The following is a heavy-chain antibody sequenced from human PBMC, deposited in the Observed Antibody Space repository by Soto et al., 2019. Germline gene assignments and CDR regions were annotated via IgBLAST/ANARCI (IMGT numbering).Heavy chain of an antibody. CDR1: CGSISSGDYY. V-gene: IGHV4-30-4*01. Sequence: QVQLQESGPGLVKPSQTLSLTCTVSCGSISSGDYYWSWILQPPGKGLEWIGYIYYSGSTYYNPSIKSRVTISIETSKIQFYLKLSSVTAADTAVYYCAREVNTAGSGWFDPWGQGTLVTVSS. CDR2: IYYSGST. J-gene: IGHJ5*02. D-gene: IGHD4-17*01. CDR3: AREVNTAGSGWFDP.